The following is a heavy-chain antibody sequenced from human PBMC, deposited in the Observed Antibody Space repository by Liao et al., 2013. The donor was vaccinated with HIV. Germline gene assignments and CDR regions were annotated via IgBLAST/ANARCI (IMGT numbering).Heavy chain of an antibody. CDR3: ARVHLGLRRGNWLDP. D-gene: IGHD3-10*01. CDR2: IYNSGTT. Sequence: QLQLQESGPGLVKPAETLSLTCSVSDGSITSDYYHWGWIRQPPGKGLEWIGSIYNSGTTYYNPSLKSRVTILVDTSKRQFSLSLTSVTAADTAVYYCARVHLGLRRGNWLDPWSQGTLVIVSS. CDR1: DGSITSDYYH. V-gene: IGHV4-39*07. J-gene: IGHJ5*02.